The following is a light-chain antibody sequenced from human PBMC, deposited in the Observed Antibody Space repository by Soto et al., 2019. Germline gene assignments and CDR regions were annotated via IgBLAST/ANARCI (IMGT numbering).Light chain of an antibody. V-gene: IGKV3-20*01. CDR1: QSVSSDY. J-gene: IGKJ2*01. Sequence: IVLTQSPGTLSLSPGERATLSCRASQSVSSDYLAWYQQKPGQAPRLLIYGASSRATGIPGRFSGSGSGTDFTLTISRLEPEDFAVYYCHQYSSSSYTFGQGTRLDIK. CDR3: HQYSSSSYT. CDR2: GAS.